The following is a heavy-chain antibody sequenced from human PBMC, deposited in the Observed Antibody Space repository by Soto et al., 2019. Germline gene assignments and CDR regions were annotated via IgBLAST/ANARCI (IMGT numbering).Heavy chain of an antibody. CDR2: IYYSGTT. Sequence: PSETLSLTCAVSGYSISSSNWWGWIRQPPGKGLEWIWYIYYSGTTYYNPSLKSRVTMSVDTSKNQFSLKLTSVTAVDTAVYYCARREIQGPIDYWGQVTLVTVSS. V-gene: IGHV4-28*01. CDR3: ARREIQGPIDY. D-gene: IGHD1-26*01. J-gene: IGHJ4*02. CDR1: GYSISSSNW.